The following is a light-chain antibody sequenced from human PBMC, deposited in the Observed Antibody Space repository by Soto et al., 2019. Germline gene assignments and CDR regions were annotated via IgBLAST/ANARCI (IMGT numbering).Light chain of an antibody. V-gene: IGLV2-23*01. CDR2: EGS. J-gene: IGLJ1*01. CDR1: SSDVGNYNL. Sequence: QSALTQPASVSGSPGQSITISCTGTSSDVGNYNLVSWYQQHPGKAPKLMIYEGSNRPSGVSNRFSGSKSGSTASLTISGLQAEDEADYYCCSYAGSSASKVFGAGTKLTVL. CDR3: CSYAGSSASKV.